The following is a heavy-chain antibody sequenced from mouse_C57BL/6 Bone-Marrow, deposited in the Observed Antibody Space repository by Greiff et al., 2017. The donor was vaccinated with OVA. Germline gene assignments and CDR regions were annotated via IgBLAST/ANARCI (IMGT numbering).Heavy chain of an antibody. D-gene: IGHD4-1*01. V-gene: IGHV14-2*01. CDR2: IDPEDGET. Sequence: EVKVVESGAELVKPGASVKLSCTASGFNITDYYMHWVKQRPEQGLEWIGRIDPEDGETKYAPKFQGKATITADTSSNTAYLQLSSLTSEDTAVYYCARSGTVWFDYWGQGTTLTVSS. J-gene: IGHJ2*01. CDR1: GFNITDYY. CDR3: ARSGTVWFDY.